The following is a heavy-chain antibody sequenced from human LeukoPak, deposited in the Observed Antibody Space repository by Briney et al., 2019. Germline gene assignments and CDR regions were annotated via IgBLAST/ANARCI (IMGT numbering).Heavy chain of an antibody. Sequence: SETLSLTCTVSGGSISSGSYYWSWIRQPAGKGLEWIGRIYTSGSTNYNPSLKSRVTISVDTSKNQFSLKLSSVTAADTAVYYCATTNVLLWFGELSKTAYFDYWGQGTLVTVSS. D-gene: IGHD3-10*01. CDR1: GGSISSGSYY. V-gene: IGHV4-61*02. CDR2: IYTSGST. CDR3: ATTNVLLWFGELSKTAYFDY. J-gene: IGHJ4*02.